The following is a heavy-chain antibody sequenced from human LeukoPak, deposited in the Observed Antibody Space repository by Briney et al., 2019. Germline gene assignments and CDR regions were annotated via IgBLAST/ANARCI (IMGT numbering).Heavy chain of an antibody. J-gene: IGHJ4*02. D-gene: IGHD6-13*01. V-gene: IGHV4-59*08. CDR1: GGSISSYY. Sequence: SETLCLTCTVSGGSISSYYWSWIRQPPGKGLEWIGYIYYSGSTNYNPSLKSRVTISVDTSRNQFSLKLSSVTAADTAVYYCARYSSSWFYVDYWGQGTLVTVSS. CDR3: ARYSSSWFYVDY. CDR2: IYYSGST.